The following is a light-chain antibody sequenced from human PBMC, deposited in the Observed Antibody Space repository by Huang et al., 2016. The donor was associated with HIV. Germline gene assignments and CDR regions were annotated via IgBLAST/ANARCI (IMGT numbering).Light chain of an antibody. V-gene: IGKV3-15*01. Sequence: EIVMTQSPATLSVSPGERATLACRASQSVSSDLAWYQQKPGQAPRLLIYGASTRATGSPDRFSGSGSGTEFTLTISSLQSEDLAVYFCQQYSDWPLTFGGGTKVDI. J-gene: IGKJ4*01. CDR3: QQYSDWPLT. CDR2: GAS. CDR1: QSVSSD.